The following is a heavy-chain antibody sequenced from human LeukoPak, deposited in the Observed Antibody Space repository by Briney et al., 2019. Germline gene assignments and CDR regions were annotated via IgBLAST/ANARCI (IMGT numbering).Heavy chain of an antibody. CDR3: ARAWGSGYHFDH. D-gene: IGHD3-10*01. J-gene: IGHJ4*02. Sequence: GGALRLSCAASGFTCRSYDRSWVREAREKGLEGVSYISSRGSTIYYPDSLKGRFTISRDNAKNSLYLQMNSLRAEDTAVYYCARAWGSGYHFDHWGQGTLVTVSS. CDR2: ISSRGSTI. V-gene: IGHV3-48*03. CDR1: GFTCRSYD.